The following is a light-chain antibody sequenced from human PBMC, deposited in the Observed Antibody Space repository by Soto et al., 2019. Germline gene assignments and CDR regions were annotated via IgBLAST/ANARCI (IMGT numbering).Light chain of an antibody. CDR3: QQRNSYPRT. CDR2: AAS. J-gene: IGKJ2*01. Sequence: QLTQSPSSLSASVGDRVTITCRASQGINIFLAWFQQKPGKAPNLLISAASTLQSGVPSRFSGSGSETEFTLTITSLQPEDSATYYCQQRNSYPRTFGQGTKVDIK. CDR1: QGINIF. V-gene: IGKV1-9*01.